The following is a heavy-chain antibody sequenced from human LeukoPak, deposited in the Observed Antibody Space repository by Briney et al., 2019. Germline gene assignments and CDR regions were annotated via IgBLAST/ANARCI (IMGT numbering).Heavy chain of an antibody. Sequence: PGGPLRLSCEASGFTFSSYAMHWVRQAPGKGLEWVAVISYDGSNKYYADSVKGRFTISRDNSKNTLYLQMNSLRAEDTAVYYCAREIGYCSGGSCYFPIYYYYYYGMDVWGQGTTVTVSS. CDR1: GFTFSSYA. CDR2: ISYDGSNK. CDR3: AREIGYCSGGSCYFPIYYYYYYGMDV. V-gene: IGHV3-30-3*01. J-gene: IGHJ6*02. D-gene: IGHD2-15*01.